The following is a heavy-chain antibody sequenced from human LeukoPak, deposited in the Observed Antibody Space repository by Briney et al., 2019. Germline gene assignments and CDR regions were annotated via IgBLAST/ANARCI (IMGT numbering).Heavy chain of an antibody. CDR1: GVSISSSNW. Sequence: PSETLSLTCAVSGVSISSSNWWSWVRQPPGKGLEWIGYIYYSGSTNYNPSLKSRVTISVDTSKNQFSLKLSSVTAADTAVYYCARRNPAMALYYFDYWGQGTLVTVSS. CDR2: IYYSGST. V-gene: IGHV4-4*02. J-gene: IGHJ4*02. D-gene: IGHD5-18*01. CDR3: ARRNPAMALYYFDY.